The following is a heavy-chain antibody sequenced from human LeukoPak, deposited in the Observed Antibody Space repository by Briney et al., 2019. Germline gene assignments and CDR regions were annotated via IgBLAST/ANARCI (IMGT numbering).Heavy chain of an antibody. J-gene: IGHJ4*02. CDR1: GFTVSSNY. Sequence: GGSLRLSCAASGFTVSSNYMSWVRQAPGKGLEWVSVIYSGGSTYYADSVKGRFTISRDNSKNTLYLQMNSLRAEDTAVYYCAKDIIAAAGLPYWGQGTLVTVSS. V-gene: IGHV3-66*02. D-gene: IGHD6-13*01. CDR3: AKDIIAAAGLPY. CDR2: IYSGGST.